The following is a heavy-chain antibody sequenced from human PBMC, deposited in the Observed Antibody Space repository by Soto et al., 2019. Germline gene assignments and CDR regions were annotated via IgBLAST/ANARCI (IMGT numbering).Heavy chain of an antibody. V-gene: IGHV5-51*01. Sequence: PGESLKVSCKGSGYSFTSYWIGWVRQMPWKGLEWMGIIYPGDSDSRYSPSFQGQVTISADKSISTAYLQWSSLKASDTAMYYCARHRGYSYVTNDAFTLWGQGTMVT. CDR3: ARHRGYSYVTNDAFTL. D-gene: IGHD5-18*01. CDR2: IYPGDSDS. J-gene: IGHJ3*01. CDR1: GYSFTSYW.